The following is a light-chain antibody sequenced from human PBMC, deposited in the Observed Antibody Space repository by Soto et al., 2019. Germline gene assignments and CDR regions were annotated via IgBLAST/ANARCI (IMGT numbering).Light chain of an antibody. CDR1: QSVSSTY. V-gene: IGKV3-20*01. CDR3: LLFGSSPLYT. Sequence: EIVLTQSPGTLSLSPGERATLSCRASQSVSSTYLAWYQQTPGQAPRLLIYGTSSRATGIPDRFSGSGSGTDFTLTISRLEPEDFAVYYCLLFGSSPLYTFGQSTNVEIK. J-gene: IGKJ2*01. CDR2: GTS.